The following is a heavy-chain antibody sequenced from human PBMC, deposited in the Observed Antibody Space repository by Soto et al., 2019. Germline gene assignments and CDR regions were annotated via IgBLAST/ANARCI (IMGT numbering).Heavy chain of an antibody. Sequence: QVQLQESGPGLVKPSETLSLNCTVSGGSISSFYWSWVRQTPGKGLEWIGYISYSGSTNYNPSLNSRVTISVDTSKKQFSLKLTSVTTAHTAVYYCTRRQGSYLDQWGQGTLVTVSS. CDR3: TRRQGSYLDQ. CDR2: ISYSGST. D-gene: IGHD2-15*01. CDR1: GGSISSFY. J-gene: IGHJ4*02. V-gene: IGHV4-59*01.